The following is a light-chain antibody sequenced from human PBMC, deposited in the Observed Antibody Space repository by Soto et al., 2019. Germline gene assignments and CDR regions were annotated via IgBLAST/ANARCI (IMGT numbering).Light chain of an antibody. V-gene: IGKV2-28*01. CDR2: LGS. CDR3: MQSLQTPYT. Sequence: DIVMNQSPLSLPVTPGEPASISCRSSQSLLHANGYNYLDWYLQKPGQSPQLLIYLGSNRASGVPDRFSGRGSGTVFALKISRVEAEDVGVYYCMQSLQTPYTFGQGTKLEIK. CDR1: QSLLHANGYNY. J-gene: IGKJ2*01.